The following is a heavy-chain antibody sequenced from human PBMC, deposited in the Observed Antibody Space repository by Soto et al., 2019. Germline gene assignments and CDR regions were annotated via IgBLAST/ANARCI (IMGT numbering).Heavy chain of an antibody. Sequence: SVKVSCKASGGAFSSYAISWVGQAPGEGLEWMGGIIPIFGTANYAQKFQGRVTITADESTSTAYMELSRLRSEDTAVYYCAAWLGELLIEYWGQGTMVTVSS. CDR2: IIPIFGTA. V-gene: IGHV1-69*13. J-gene: IGHJ4*02. D-gene: IGHD3-10*01. CDR3: AAWLGELLIEY. CDR1: GGAFSSYA.